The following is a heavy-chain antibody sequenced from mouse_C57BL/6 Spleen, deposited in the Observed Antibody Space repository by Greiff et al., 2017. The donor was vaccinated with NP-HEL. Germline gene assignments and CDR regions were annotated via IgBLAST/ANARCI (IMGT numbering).Heavy chain of an antibody. CDR3: ARGEREGYYFDY. Sequence: VQLQQSGPGMVKPSQSLSLTCTVTGYSITSGYDWHWIRHFPGNKLEWMGYISYSGSTNYNPSLKSRISITHDTSKNHFFLKLNSVTTEDTATYYCARGEREGYYFDYWGQGTTLTVSS. V-gene: IGHV3-1*01. J-gene: IGHJ2*01. CDR1: GYSITSGYD. CDR2: ISYSGST.